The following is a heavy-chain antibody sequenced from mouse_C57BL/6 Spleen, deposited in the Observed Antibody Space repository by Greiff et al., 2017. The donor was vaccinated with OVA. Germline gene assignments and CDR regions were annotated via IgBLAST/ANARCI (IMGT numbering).Heavy chain of an antibody. CDR2: IYPGSGNT. J-gene: IGHJ2*01. CDR3: ARSPYSNLYFDY. V-gene: IGHV1-76*01. Sequence: QVQLKQSGAELVRPGASVKLSCKASGYTFTDYYINWVKQRPGQGLEWIARIYPGSGNTYYNEKFKGKATLTAEKSSSTAYMQLSSLTSEDSAVYFCARSPYSNLYFDYWGQGTTLTVSS. D-gene: IGHD2-5*01. CDR1: GYTFTDYY.